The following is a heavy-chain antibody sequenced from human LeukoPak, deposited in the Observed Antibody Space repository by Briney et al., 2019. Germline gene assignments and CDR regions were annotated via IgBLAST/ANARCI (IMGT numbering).Heavy chain of an antibody. CDR2: IYYSGST. CDR3: ARGGWSGYLYYMDV. D-gene: IGHD3-3*01. Sequence: SETLSLTCTVSGGSISSYYWSWLRQPPGKGLEWIGYIYYSGSTNYNPSLKSRVTISVDTSKNQFSLKLSSVTAADTAVYYCARGGWSGYLYYMDVWGKGTTVTVSS. V-gene: IGHV4-59*01. J-gene: IGHJ6*03. CDR1: GGSISSYY.